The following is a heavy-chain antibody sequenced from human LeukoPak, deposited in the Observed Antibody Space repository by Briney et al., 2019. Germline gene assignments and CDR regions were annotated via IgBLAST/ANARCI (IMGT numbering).Heavy chain of an antibody. D-gene: IGHD1-26*01. V-gene: IGHV3-21*01. CDR3: AKGSGSYLSWFDP. J-gene: IGHJ5*02. Sequence: PGGSLRLSCAASGFTFSTYAMSWVRQTPGKGLEWVSSISSSSSYIYYADSVKGRFTISRDNAKNSLYLQMNSLRAEDTAVYYCAKGSGSYLSWFDPWGQGTLVTVSS. CDR1: GFTFSTYA. CDR2: ISSSSSYI.